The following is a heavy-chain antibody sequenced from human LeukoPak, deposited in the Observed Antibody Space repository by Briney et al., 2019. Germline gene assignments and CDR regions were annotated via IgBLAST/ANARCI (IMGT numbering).Heavy chain of an antibody. CDR3: ARRLRYFDWLYDY. CDR1: GGSFSGYY. CDR2: INHSGST. J-gene: IGHJ4*02. V-gene: IGHV4-34*01. Sequence: SETLSLTCAVYGGSFSGYYWSWIRQPPGKGLEWIGEINHSGSTNYNPSLKSRVTISVDTSKNQFSLKLSSVTAADTAVHYCARRLRYFDWLYDYWGQGTLVTVSS. D-gene: IGHD3-9*01.